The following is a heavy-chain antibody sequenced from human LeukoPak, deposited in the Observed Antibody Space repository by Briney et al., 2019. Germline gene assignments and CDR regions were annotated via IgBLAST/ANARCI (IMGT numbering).Heavy chain of an antibody. D-gene: IGHD6-19*01. CDR2: IGTAAET. Sequence: GGSLRLSCVASGLTFSNKVMHWVRLPIGKGLEWVSGIGTAAETYYLGSVKGRFTISRENAKNSVYLQMNSLTAGDTAMYYCVREGYSSGRAPAFDIWGQGTMVTVSS. CDR1: GLTFSNKV. CDR3: VREGYSSGRAPAFDI. V-gene: IGHV3-13*01. J-gene: IGHJ3*02.